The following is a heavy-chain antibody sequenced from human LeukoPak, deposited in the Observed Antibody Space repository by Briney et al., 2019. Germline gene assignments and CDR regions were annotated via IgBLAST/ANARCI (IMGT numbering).Heavy chain of an antibody. Sequence: PGGSLRLSRAASGFTFSNYGMHWVRQAPGKGLEWVSLISSSGNNAYYADSVKGRFTISRDNSKNTLSLQMNSLRVEDTAIYYCAKDIQLSTWGLGTMVTVSS. J-gene: IGHJ3*01. D-gene: IGHD5-24*01. CDR3: AKDIQLST. CDR2: ISSSGNNA. V-gene: IGHV3-NL1*01. CDR1: GFTFSNYG.